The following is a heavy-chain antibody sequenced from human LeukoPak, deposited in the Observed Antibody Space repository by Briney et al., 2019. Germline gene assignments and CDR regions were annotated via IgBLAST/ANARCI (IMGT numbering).Heavy chain of an antibody. V-gene: IGHV3-23*01. CDR1: GFTFSNYA. CDR3: AKRGDYDVLTGYYDSDY. CDR2: VSGRDTST. J-gene: IGHJ4*02. D-gene: IGHD3-9*01. Sequence: GASLSLSCAASGFTFSNYAMSWVRQAPGKGLEWVSAVSGRDTSTYYADSVKGRFTISRDNSKNTLYLQMNSLRAEDTAIYYCAKRGDYDVLTGYYDSDYWGQGTLVTVSS.